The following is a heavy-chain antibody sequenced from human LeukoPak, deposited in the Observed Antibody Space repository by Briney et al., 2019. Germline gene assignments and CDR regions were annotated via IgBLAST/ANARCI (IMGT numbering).Heavy chain of an antibody. CDR3: ARGPVYCSSTSCHNYYYYSMDV. J-gene: IGHJ6*02. CDR2: MNPNSGNT. V-gene: IGHV1-8*01. Sequence: ASVKVSCKASGYTFTSYDINWVRQATGLGLEWMGWMNPNSGNTGYAQKFQGRVTMTRNTSISTAYMELSGLRSEDTAVYYCARGPVYCSSTSCHNYYYYSMDVWDQGTTVTVSS. CDR1: GYTFTSYD. D-gene: IGHD2-2*02.